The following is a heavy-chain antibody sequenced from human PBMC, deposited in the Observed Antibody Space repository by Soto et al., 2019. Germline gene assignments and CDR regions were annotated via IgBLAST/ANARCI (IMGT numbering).Heavy chain of an antibody. J-gene: IGHJ3*02. CDR3: ARDYYDSSGYAMDAFDI. Sequence: QVQLVQSGAEVKKPGSSVKVSCKASGGTFSSYAISWVRQAPGQGLEWMGGIIPIFGTANYAQKFQGRVTITADESTSTAYMELSSLRSEETAVYYCARDYYDSSGYAMDAFDIWGQGTMVTVSS. CDR2: IIPIFGTA. D-gene: IGHD3-22*01. CDR1: GGTFSSYA. V-gene: IGHV1-69*01.